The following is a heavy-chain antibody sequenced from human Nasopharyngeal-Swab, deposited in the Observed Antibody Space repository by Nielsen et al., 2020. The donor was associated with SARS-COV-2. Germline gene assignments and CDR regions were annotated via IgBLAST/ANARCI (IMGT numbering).Heavy chain of an antibody. CDR3: TTDFYFAY. Sequence: GESLKISCAASGFTFSASAIHWVRQASGKGLEWVGRIGDKDHNYATTYGASVQGRFTISRDDSKNTAFLQMDSLKTEDTALYYCTTDFYFAYWGQGTLVTVSS. V-gene: IGHV3-73*01. CDR2: IGDKDHNYAT. J-gene: IGHJ4*02. CDR1: GFTFSASA.